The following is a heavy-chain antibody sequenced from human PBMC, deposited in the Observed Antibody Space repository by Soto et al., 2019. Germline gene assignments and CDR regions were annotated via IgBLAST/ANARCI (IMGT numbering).Heavy chain of an antibody. CDR3: ARGVLGSGNKLEYLQH. Sequence: EVQLLESGGGLVQPGGSLSLSCVASGFTFSNYVMSWVRQAPGKGLEWVTAISGSGDSTYYADSVRGRFTISRDNSKDTLYLQMNSLRAEDRALYICARGVLGSGNKLEYLQHWSQCALVTVSS. CDR2: ISGSGDST. V-gene: IGHV3-23*01. CDR1: GFTFSNYV. D-gene: IGHD1-26*01. J-gene: IGHJ1*01.